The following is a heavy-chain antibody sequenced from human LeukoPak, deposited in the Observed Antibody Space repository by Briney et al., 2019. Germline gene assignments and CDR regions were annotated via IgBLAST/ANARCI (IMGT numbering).Heavy chain of an antibody. V-gene: IGHV4-59*01. J-gene: IGHJ4*02. CDR2: IYYSGST. D-gene: IGHD6-13*01. Sequence: SETLSLTCTVSGGSISSYYWSWIRQPPGKGLEWIGYIYYSGSTNYNPSLKCRVTISVDTSKNQFSLKLSSATAADTAVYYCARGVVGSSRYGDYFDYWGQGTLVTVSS. CDR3: ARGVVGSSRYGDYFDY. CDR1: GGSISSYY.